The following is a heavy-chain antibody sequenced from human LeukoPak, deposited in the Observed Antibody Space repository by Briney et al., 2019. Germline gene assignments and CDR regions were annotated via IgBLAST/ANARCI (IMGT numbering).Heavy chain of an antibody. V-gene: IGHV3-11*01. Sequence: GGSLRLSCAASGLTFSDYYMSWMRQAPGKGLEWVSYISSSGNSIYYADSEKGRFTMSRDNAKNSLYLQMNSLRAEDTAVYYCARVKGSYAVDMWGQGIMVTVSS. D-gene: IGHD2-15*01. CDR1: GLTFSDYY. CDR2: ISSSGNSI. J-gene: IGHJ3*02. CDR3: ARVKGSYAVDM.